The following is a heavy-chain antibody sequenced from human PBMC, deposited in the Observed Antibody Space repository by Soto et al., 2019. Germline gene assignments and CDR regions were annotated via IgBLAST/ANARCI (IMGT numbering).Heavy chain of an antibody. CDR2: ISGYNGLT. D-gene: IGHD3-10*01. CDR3: ARDEGIRGFDS. CDR1: VYTFSNYG. J-gene: IGHJ4*02. V-gene: IGHV1-18*04. Sequence: QVQLVQSGDEVKKSGASVKVSCKASVYTFSNYGISWVRQAPGQGLEWMGWISGYNGLTAYAQNVQGRVTMTIDTPTRTVFMELTSLRFNDTAVYYCARDEGIRGFDSWGQGSLVTVSS.